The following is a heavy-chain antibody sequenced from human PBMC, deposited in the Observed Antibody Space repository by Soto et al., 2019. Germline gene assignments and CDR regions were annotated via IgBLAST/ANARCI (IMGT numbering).Heavy chain of an antibody. V-gene: IGHV3-66*01. CDR1: GFTVSSNS. CDR3: ARALFGEDNNWFDP. D-gene: IGHD3-10*02. Sequence: EVQLVESGGGLVQPGGSLRLSCAASGFTVSSNSMSWVRQAPGKGLEWVSVIYSGGSTYYADSVKGRFTISRDNSKNTLYLQMNSLRAEDTAVYYCARALFGEDNNWFDPWGQGTLVTVSS. J-gene: IGHJ5*02. CDR2: IYSGGST.